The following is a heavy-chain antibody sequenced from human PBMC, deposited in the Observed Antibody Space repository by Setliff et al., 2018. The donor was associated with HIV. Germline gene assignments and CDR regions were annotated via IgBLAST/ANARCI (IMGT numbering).Heavy chain of an antibody. V-gene: IGHV4-38-2*02. CDR3: ARDLLWFGEFGIVRWFDP. J-gene: IGHJ5*02. CDR2: IYHSGST. CDR1: GYSISSGFY. D-gene: IGHD3-10*01. Sequence: SETLSLTCTVSGYSISSGFYWGWIRQPPGKGLEWIGSIYHSGSTYYNPSVQSPVTISVDTSKNQFSLKLTSVTAADTAVYYCARDLLWFGEFGIVRWFDPWGPGALGTVSS.